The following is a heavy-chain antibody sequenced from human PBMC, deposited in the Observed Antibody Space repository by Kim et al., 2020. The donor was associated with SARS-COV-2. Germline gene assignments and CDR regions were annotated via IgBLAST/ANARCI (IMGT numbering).Heavy chain of an antibody. J-gene: IGHJ4*02. CDR2: IIPILNIA. CDR1: GGTFSNYA. Sequence: SVKVSCKASGGTFSNYAISWVRQAPGQGFEWMGRIIPILNIANYAQKFQGRVTITADESTSTAFMELSSLRSQDTALYYCARDRGEMATTFSFDSWGQGTLVTVSS. CDR3: ARDRGEMATTFSFDS. D-gene: IGHD5-12*01. V-gene: IGHV1-69*04.